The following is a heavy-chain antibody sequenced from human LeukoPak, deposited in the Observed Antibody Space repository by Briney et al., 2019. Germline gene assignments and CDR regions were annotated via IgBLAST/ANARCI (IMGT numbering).Heavy chain of an antibody. V-gene: IGHV1-69*05. CDR3: ARDRPIVGATRDAFDI. Sequence: SVKVSCKASGGTFSSYAISWVRQAPGQGLEWMGGIIPIFGTANYAQKFQGRVTITTGGSTSTAYMELSSLRSEDTAVYYCARDRPIVGATRDAFDIWGQGTMVTVSS. CDR1: GGTFSSYA. CDR2: IIPIFGTA. D-gene: IGHD1-26*01. J-gene: IGHJ3*02.